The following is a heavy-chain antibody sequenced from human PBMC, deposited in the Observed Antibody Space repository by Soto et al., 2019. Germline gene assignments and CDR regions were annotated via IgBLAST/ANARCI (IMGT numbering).Heavy chain of an antibody. D-gene: IGHD2-2*01. J-gene: IGHJ5*02. V-gene: IGHV1-18*01. Sequence: QVQLVQSGAEVKKPGASVKVSCKASGYTFTSYGISWVRQAPGQGLEWMGWISAYNGNTNYAQKLQGRVTMTTDTSTSTAYMELRSLRSDDTAVYYCARKNTGYCSSTSCYNWFDPWGQGTLVTVSS. CDR3: ARKNTGYCSSTSCYNWFDP. CDR2: ISAYNGNT. CDR1: GYTFTSYG.